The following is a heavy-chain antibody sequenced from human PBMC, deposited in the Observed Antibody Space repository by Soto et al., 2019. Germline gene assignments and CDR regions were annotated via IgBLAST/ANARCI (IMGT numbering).Heavy chain of an antibody. Sequence: GGSLRLSCAASGFTFSSYAMHWVRQAPGKGLEWVAVISYDGSNKYYADSVKGRFTISRDNSKNTLYLQMNILRAEDAAVYYCAKAGGSPRSAYSGSYYYYYGMDVWGQGTTVTVSS. D-gene: IGHD1-26*01. V-gene: IGHV3-30-3*01. CDR2: ISYDGSNK. J-gene: IGHJ6*02. CDR1: GFTFSSYA. CDR3: AKAGGSPRSAYSGSYYYYYGMDV.